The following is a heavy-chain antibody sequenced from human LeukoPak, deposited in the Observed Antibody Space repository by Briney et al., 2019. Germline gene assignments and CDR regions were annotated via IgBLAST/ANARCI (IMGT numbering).Heavy chain of an antibody. D-gene: IGHD6-6*01. CDR2: IYHSGST. CDR1: GYSISSGYY. V-gene: IGHV4-38-2*02. Sequence: SETLSLTCTVSGYSISSGYYWGWIRQPPGKGLEWIGSIYHSGSTYYNPSLKSRVTISVDTSKNQFSLKLSSATAADTAVYYCARVHPLYSSSFTAFDIWGQGTMVTVSS. CDR3: ARVHPLYSSSFTAFDI. J-gene: IGHJ3*02.